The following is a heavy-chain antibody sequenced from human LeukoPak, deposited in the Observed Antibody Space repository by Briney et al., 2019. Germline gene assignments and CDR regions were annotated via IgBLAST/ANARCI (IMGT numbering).Heavy chain of an antibody. V-gene: IGHV4-34*01. CDR1: GGSFSGYY. J-gene: IGHJ4*02. Sequence: SETLSLTCAVYGGSFSGYYWGWIRQPPGKGLGWIGEINHSGSTNYNPSLKSRVTISVDTSKNQFSLKLSSVTAADTAVYYCARIGYSSGWYCDYWGQGTLVTVSS. CDR3: ARIGYSSGWYCDY. D-gene: IGHD6-19*01. CDR2: INHSGST.